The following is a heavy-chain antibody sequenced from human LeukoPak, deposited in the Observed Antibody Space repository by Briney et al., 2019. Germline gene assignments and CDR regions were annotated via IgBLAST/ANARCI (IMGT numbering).Heavy chain of an antibody. D-gene: IGHD5-12*01. V-gene: IGHV3-48*03. CDR1: GFTFSSYE. CDR2: ISESSSTI. J-gene: IGHJ5*02. Sequence: PGGSLRLSCAASGFTFSSYEMNWVRQAPGKALEWVSYISESSSTIYYADSVKGRFTISRDNAKNSLYLQMNRLRVEDTAVYYCARDRSGYYRWFDPWGQGTLVTVSS. CDR3: ARDRSGYYRWFDP.